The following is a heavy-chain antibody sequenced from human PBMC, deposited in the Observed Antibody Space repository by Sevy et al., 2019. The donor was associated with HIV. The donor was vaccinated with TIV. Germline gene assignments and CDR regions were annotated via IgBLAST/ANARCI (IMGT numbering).Heavy chain of an antibody. CDR1: GYTFTSYY. D-gene: IGHD2-2*01. CDR3: ARDLGYCSSTSCYFYFDY. J-gene: IGHJ4*02. CDR2: INPSGGST. Sequence: ASVKVSCKASGYTFTSYYMHWVRQAPGQVLEWMGIINPSGGSTSYAQKFQGRVTMTRDTSTSTVYMELSSLRSEDTAVYYCARDLGYCSSTSCYFYFDYWGQGTLVTVSS. V-gene: IGHV1-46*01.